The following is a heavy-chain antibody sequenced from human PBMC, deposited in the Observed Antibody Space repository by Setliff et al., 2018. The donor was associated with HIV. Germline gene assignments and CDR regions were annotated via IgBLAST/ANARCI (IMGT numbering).Heavy chain of an antibody. J-gene: IGHJ5*02. CDR3: ARSTVGAGTSFP. Sequence: SETLSLTCTVSGDSINTHYWSWIRQAPGKGLEWVGCISHSGNTNFNPSLNSRVTISVDTSKNQFSLRLTSVTAADTAIYYCARSTVGAGTSFPWGRGILVTVSS. CDR2: ISHSGNT. D-gene: IGHD1-26*01. V-gene: IGHV4-59*11. CDR1: GDSINTHY.